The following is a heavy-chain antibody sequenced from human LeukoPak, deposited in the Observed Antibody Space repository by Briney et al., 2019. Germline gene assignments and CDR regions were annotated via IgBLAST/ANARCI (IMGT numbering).Heavy chain of an antibody. CDR3: ARESPDYYDGLRDY. J-gene: IGHJ4*02. V-gene: IGHV4-59*12. CDR1: GVSMSSYY. Sequence: SETLSLTCTVSGVSMSSYYWSWIRQPPGKGLEWIAYIYYSGSTNYNPSLKSRVTVSVDTSKNQFSLKLSSVTAADTAVYYCARESPDYYDGLRDYWGQGTLVTVSS. D-gene: IGHD3-22*01. CDR2: IYYSGST.